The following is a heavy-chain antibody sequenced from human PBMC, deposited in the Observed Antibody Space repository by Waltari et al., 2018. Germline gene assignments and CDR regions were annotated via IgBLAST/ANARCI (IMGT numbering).Heavy chain of an antibody. J-gene: IGHJ4*02. Sequence: EVQLLESGGGLVQPGGSLRLSCAASGFPFSSYAMSWVRQAPGKGLEWVSAISGSGGSTYYADSVKGRFTISRDNSKNTLYLQMNSLRAEDTAVYYCAKDLYVQQWLVWRGLDYWGQGTLVTVSS. CDR2: ISGSGGST. D-gene: IGHD6-19*01. V-gene: IGHV3-23*01. CDR1: GFPFSSYA. CDR3: AKDLYVQQWLVWRGLDY.